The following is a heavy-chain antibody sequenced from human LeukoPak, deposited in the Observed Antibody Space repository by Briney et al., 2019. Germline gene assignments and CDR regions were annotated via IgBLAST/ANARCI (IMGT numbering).Heavy chain of an antibody. CDR3: ARDTLYYYYFDY. CDR2: IYYSGST. J-gene: IGHJ4*02. V-gene: IGHV4-30-4*01. D-gene: IGHD1-26*01. CDR1: GGSISSGDYY. Sequence: SETLSLTCTVSGGSISSGDYYWSWIRQPPGKGLEWIGYIYYSGSTYYNPSLKSRVTISVDTSKNQFSLKLSSVTAADTAVYYCARDTLYYYYFDYWGQGTQVTVSS.